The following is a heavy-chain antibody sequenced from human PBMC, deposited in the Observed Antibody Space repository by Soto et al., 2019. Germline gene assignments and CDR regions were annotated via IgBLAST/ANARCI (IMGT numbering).Heavy chain of an antibody. CDR1: GYTFTSYG. D-gene: IGHD6-13*01. J-gene: IGHJ3*02. CDR2: ISAYNGNT. CDR3: ARGNSSSWYWVDAFAI. Sequence: GASVKVSCKASGYTFTSYGISWVRQAPGQGLEWMGWISAYNGNTNYAQKLQGRVTMTTDTSTSTAYMELRSLRSDDTAVYYCARGNSSSWYWVDAFAIWVQGTMVTVSS. V-gene: IGHV1-18*01.